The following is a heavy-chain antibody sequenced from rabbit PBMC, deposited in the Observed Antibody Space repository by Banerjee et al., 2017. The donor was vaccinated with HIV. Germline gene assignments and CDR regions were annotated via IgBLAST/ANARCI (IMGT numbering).Heavy chain of an antibody. CDR3: ARGGLSGGDGYDL. V-gene: IGHV1S40*01. D-gene: IGHD6-1*01. J-gene: IGHJ6*01. Sequence: QSLEESGGDLVKPGASLTLTCTASGFSFSSNDYMCWVRQAPGKGLEWIGCIYAGSSGSTNYASWAKGRFTISKTSSTTVTLQMTSLTAADTATYFCARGGLSGGDGYDLWGPGTLVTVS. CDR2: IYAGSSGST. CDR1: GFSFSSNDY.